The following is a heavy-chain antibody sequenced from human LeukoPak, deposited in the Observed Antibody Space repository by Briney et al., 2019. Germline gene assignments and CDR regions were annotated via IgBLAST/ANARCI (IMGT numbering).Heavy chain of an antibody. D-gene: IGHD6-19*01. J-gene: IGHJ4*02. Sequence: GASVKVSCKASGGTFSSYAISWVRQAPGQGLEWMGRIIPIFGIANYAQKFQGRVTITADKSTSTAYMELSSLRAEDTALYYCAKVGSGWSYWGQGTLVTVSS. V-gene: IGHV1-69*04. CDR3: AKVGSGWSY. CDR2: IIPIFGIA. CDR1: GGTFSSYA.